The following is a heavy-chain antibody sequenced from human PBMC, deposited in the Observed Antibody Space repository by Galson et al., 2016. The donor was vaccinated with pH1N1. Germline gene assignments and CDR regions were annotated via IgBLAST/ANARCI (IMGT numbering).Heavy chain of an antibody. CDR2: TYYRTEGYH. D-gene: IGHD6-13*01. CDR1: GDSVSSNSVA. CDR3: ARAPVAAAGDWFDP. Sequence: CAIPGDSVSSNSVAWNWIRQSPSRALEWLGRTYYRTEGYHDYAVAVRSRITINPDTAKNHVSLRLTSVTPEDTAVYYWARAPVAAAGDWFDPWGQGALVTVSS. V-gene: IGHV6-1*01. J-gene: IGHJ5*02.